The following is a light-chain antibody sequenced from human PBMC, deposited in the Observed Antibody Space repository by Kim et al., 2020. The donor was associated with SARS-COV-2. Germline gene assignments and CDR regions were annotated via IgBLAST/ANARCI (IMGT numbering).Light chain of an antibody. Sequence: SSELTQDPAVSVALGQTVRITCQGDSLRSYYASWYQQKPGQAPVLVIYGKNNRPSGIPDRFSGSSSGNTASLTITGAQAEDEADYCCNSRDSSGNQLVFGGWTQLTVL. J-gene: IGLJ3*02. CDR1: SLRSYY. V-gene: IGLV3-19*01. CDR2: GKN. CDR3: NSRDSSGNQLV.